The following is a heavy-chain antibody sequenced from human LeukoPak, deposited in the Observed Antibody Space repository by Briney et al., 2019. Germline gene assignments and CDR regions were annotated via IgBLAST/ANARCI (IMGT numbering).Heavy chain of an antibody. D-gene: IGHD3-16*02. CDR2: IDPTGSGT. CDR1: GYTFTRNY. V-gene: IGHV1-46*01. Sequence: ASVKVSCKASGYTFTRNYMHCVRQAPGQGLEWMGIIDPTGSGTTYGQRFQGRLTMTTDTSTRTVYMELRSLTSADTAVYYCARGQGYTTSYFDFWGQGSLVTVSS. CDR3: ARGQGYTTSYFDF. J-gene: IGHJ4*02.